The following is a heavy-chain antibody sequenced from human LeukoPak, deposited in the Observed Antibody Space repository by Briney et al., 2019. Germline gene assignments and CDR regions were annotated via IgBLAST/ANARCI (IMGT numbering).Heavy chain of an antibody. CDR3: AGNFWSGSYYYGMDV. V-gene: IGHV3-11*01. CDR1: GFTFSDYY. J-gene: IGHJ6*02. Sequence: GGSLRLSCAASGFTFSDYYMSWIRQAPGKGLEWVSYISSSGSTIYYADSVKGRFTISRDNAKNSLYLQMNSLRAEDTAVYYCAGNFWSGSYYYGMDVWGQGTTVTVSS. D-gene: IGHD3-3*01. CDR2: ISSSGSTI.